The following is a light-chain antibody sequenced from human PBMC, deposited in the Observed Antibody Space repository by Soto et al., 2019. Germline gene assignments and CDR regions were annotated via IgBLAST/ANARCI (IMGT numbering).Light chain of an antibody. Sequence: EIVMTQSPATVSVSPGDRVTLSCRASRTVHSNVAWYQHKPGQAPRLLIYGASFRATGMPARFSGSGFGTEFTLTISSLQSEDFAVYYCQQRSNWPLTFGQGTRLEI. V-gene: IGKV3-15*01. J-gene: IGKJ5*01. CDR1: RTVHSN. CDR2: GAS. CDR3: QQRSNWPLT.